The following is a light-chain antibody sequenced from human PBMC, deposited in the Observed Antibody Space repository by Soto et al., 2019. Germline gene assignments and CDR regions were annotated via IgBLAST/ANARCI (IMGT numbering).Light chain of an antibody. CDR2: DAS. J-gene: IGKJ1*01. CDR1: QSVSSY. V-gene: IGKV3-11*01. Sequence: EIVLTQSPATLSFSPVERATVSCSAGQSVSSYLAWYQQKPGQAPRLLIYDASNRATGIPARFSGSGSGTDFTLTISSLEPEDFAVYYCQQRSKWPPTFGQGTKVDIK. CDR3: QQRSKWPPT.